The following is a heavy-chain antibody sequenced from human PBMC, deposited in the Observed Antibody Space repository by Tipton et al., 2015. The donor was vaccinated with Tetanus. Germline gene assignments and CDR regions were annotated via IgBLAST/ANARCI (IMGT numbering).Heavy chain of an antibody. V-gene: IGHV3-23*01. D-gene: IGHD6-6*01. J-gene: IGHJ2*01. CDR1: GFTLGNYA. CDR3: AKDYSSSSWTWSRRYFAL. CDR2: IRNRGDAT. Sequence: SLRLSCAASGFTLGNYAMSWVRQAPGKGLEWVSSIRNRGDATYYADSVKGRFTISRDSSESTLYLQMNSLRPEDTADYFCAKDYSSSSWTWSRRYFALWGRGTLVAVSS.